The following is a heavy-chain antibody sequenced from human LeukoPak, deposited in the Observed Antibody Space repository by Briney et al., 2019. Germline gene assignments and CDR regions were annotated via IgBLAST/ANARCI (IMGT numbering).Heavy chain of an antibody. CDR2: INPYTGGT. V-gene: IGHV1-2*02. D-gene: IGHD3-3*01. Sequence: ASVKVSCKASGNTFTDYYMHWVRQAPGQGLEWMAWINPYTGGTNYAQRFQGRVTMTRDTSISTAYMELNSLRSDDTAVYYCAREWSGPYYFDYWGQGTLVTVSS. CDR3: AREWSGPYYFDY. CDR1: GNTFTDYY. J-gene: IGHJ4*02.